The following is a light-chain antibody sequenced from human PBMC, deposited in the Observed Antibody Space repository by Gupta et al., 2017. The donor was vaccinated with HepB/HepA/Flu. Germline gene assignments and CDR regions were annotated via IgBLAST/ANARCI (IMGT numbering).Light chain of an antibody. CDR3: QQYGSSPSYT. J-gene: IGKJ2*01. CDR1: RSFSSSY. Sequence: NVLTQSPGTLSLSPGERATLSCRASRSFSSSYLAWYQQKPGQAPRLLIYGASYRATGVPDRFSGSGSGTDYTLTISRLEPEDFAVDYCQQYGSSPSYTFGQGTKLEIK. V-gene: IGKV3-20*01. CDR2: GAS.